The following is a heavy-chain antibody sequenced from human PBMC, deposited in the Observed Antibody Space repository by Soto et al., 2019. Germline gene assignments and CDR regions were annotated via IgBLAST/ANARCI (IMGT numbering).Heavy chain of an antibody. D-gene: IGHD3-22*01. Sequence: QVQLVQSGAEVKKPGSSVKVSCKASGGTFSSYAISWARQAPGQGLEWMGGIIPIFGTANYAQKFQGRVTITADETTSTAYMELSSLRSEDTAVYYCARTATYYYYSRGPYYFDYWGQGTLVTVSS. CDR2: IIPIFGTA. J-gene: IGHJ4*02. CDR1: GGTFSSYA. CDR3: ARTATYYYYSRGPYYFDY. V-gene: IGHV1-69*01.